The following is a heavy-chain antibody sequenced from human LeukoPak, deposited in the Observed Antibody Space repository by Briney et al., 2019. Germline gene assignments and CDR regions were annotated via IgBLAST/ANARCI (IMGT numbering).Heavy chain of an antibody. D-gene: IGHD2-2*01. CDR1: GYTLTELS. CDR3: ATFSSIVVVPAAPFDY. Sequence: ASVKVSCKVSGYTLTELSMHWVRQAPGKGLEWMGDFDPEDGETIYAQKFQGRVTMTEDTSTDTAYMELSSLRSEDTAVYYCATFSSIVVVPAAPFDYWGQGTLVTVSS. CDR2: FDPEDGET. V-gene: IGHV1-24*01. J-gene: IGHJ4*02.